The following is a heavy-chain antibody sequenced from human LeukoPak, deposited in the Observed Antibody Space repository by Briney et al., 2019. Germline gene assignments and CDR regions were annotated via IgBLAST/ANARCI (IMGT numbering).Heavy chain of an antibody. J-gene: IGHJ4*02. CDR3: ARERSIAARHFVY. V-gene: IGHV1-46*01. Sequence: ASVKVSCKASGYTFTNYYMHWVRQAPGQGLEWMGIINPSGGSTSCAQKFQGRVTMTRDTSTSTVYMELSSLRSEGTAVYYCARERSIAARHFVYWGQGTLVTVSS. CDR2: INPSGGST. CDR1: GYTFTNYY. D-gene: IGHD6-6*01.